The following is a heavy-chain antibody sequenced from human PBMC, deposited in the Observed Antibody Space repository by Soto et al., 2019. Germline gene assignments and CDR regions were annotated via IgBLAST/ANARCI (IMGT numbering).Heavy chain of an antibody. CDR3: ARGRQWLVYYYYYGMDV. CDR1: GGSFSGYY. D-gene: IGHD6-19*01. V-gene: IGHV4-34*01. Sequence: QVQLQQWGAGLLKPSETLSLTCAVYGGSFSGYYWSWIRQPPGKGLEWIGEINHSGSTNYNPSLKRRVTISVDTSKNQFSLKLSSVTAADTAVYYCARGRQWLVYYYYYGMDVWGQGTTVTVSS. CDR2: INHSGST. J-gene: IGHJ6*02.